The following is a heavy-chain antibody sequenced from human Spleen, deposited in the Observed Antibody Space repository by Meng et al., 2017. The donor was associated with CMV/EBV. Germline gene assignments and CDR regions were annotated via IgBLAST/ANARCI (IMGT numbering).Heavy chain of an antibody. CDR3: AKEGNVGANVGNWFDP. CDR2: IWYNRSNK. CDR1: GFTFSSYV. Sequence: GESLKISCAASGFTFSSYVMHWVRQAPGKGLEWVAFIWYNRSNKYYADSVKGRFTISRDNSKNTLYLQMNSLRAEDTAVYYCAKEGNVGANVGNWFDPWGQGTLVTVSS. D-gene: IGHD1-26*01. V-gene: IGHV3-30*02. J-gene: IGHJ5*02.